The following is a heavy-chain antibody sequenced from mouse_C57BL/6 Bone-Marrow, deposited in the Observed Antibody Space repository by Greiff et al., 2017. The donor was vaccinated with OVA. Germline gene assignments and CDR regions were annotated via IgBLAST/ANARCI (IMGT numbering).Heavy chain of an antibody. CDR2: IDPSDSYT. V-gene: IGHV1-59*01. D-gene: IGHD2-4*01. J-gene: IGHJ2*01. CDR1: GYTFTSYW. Sequence: QVQLQQPGAELVRPGTSVKLSCKASGYTFTSYWMHWVKQRPGQGLEWIGVIDPSDSYTNYNQKFKGKATLTVDTSSSTAYMQLSSLTSEDSAVYYCARRMITTRGYYFDYWGQGTTRTVSS. CDR3: ARRMITTRGYYFDY.